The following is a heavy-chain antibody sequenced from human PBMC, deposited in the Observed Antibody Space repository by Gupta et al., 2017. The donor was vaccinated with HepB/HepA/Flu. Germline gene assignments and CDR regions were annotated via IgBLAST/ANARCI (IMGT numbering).Heavy chain of an antibody. CDR2: ISSTYEI. Sequence: EVQLVESGGGLVQPGGSMRLSCAASGFPFSIYSINWIRQAPGKKLEWVAYISSTYEIWYADSVKGRFTISRDNGKNSLYLQMNSLRDEDTALYYCVRDKDWACDSWGQGTPVTVSS. CDR1: GFPFSIYS. D-gene: IGHD3/OR15-3a*01. V-gene: IGHV3-48*02. J-gene: IGHJ4*02. CDR3: VRDKDWACDS.